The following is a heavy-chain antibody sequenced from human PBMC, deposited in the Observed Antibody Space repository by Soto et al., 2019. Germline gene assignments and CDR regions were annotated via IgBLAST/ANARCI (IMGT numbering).Heavy chain of an antibody. CDR2: ISYDGSNK. J-gene: IGHJ4*02. V-gene: IGHV3-30-3*01. CDR3: ARGGYYYDSSGYYVIDY. CDR1: GFTFSSYA. Sequence: QVQLVESGGGVVQPGRSLRLSCAASGFTFSSYAMHWVRQAPGKGLEWVAVISYDGSNKYYADSVKGRFTISRDNSKNKLYLQMNSLRAEDTAVYYCARGGYYYDSSGYYVIDYWGQGTLVTVSS. D-gene: IGHD3-22*01.